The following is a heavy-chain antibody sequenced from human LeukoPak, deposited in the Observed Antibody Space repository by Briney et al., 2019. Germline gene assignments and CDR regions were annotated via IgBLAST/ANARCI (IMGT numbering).Heavy chain of an antibody. CDR2: INHSGST. CDR3: ARQKLMITFGGVIVYFDY. J-gene: IGHJ4*02. CDR1: GGSFSGYY. V-gene: IGHV4-34*01. D-gene: IGHD3-16*02. Sequence: PSETLSLTCAVYGGSFSGYYWSWIRQPPGKGLEWIGEINHSGSTNYNPSLKSRVTISVDTSKNQFSLKLSSVTAADTAVYYCARQKLMITFGGVIVYFDYWGQGTLVTVSS.